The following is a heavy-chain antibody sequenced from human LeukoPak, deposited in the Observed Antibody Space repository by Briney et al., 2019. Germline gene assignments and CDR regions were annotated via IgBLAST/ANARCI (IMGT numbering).Heavy chain of an antibody. Sequence: GALLLSYAAAGFPFSSYGMQWVRRAPGKGREGVAFILYDGSNKYYADSVKGRFTISRDNSKNPLYLQMNSLRAEDTAVYYCARLKRGEKVGATNYFDYWGQGTLVTVSS. V-gene: IGHV3-30*02. D-gene: IGHD1-26*01. CDR3: ARLKRGEKVGATNYFDY. J-gene: IGHJ4*02. CDR1: GFPFSSYG. CDR2: ILYDGSNK.